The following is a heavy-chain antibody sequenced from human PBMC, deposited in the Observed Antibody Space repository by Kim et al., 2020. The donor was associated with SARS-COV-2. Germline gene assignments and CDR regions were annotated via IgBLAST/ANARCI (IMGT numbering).Heavy chain of an antibody. D-gene: IGHD3-22*01. CDR3: ARDLEIVVVKGVQYYYYYGMDV. Sequence: SVKVSCKASGGTFSSYAISWVRQAPGQGLEWMGGIIPIFGTANYAQKFQGRVTITADESTSTAYMELSSLRSEDTAVYYCARDLEIVVVKGVQYYYYYGMDVWGQGTTVTVSS. CDR1: GGTFSSYA. J-gene: IGHJ6*02. CDR2: IIPIFGTA. V-gene: IGHV1-69*13.